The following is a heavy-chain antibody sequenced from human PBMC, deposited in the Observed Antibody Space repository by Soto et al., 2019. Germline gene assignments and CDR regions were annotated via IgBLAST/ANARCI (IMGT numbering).Heavy chain of an antibody. D-gene: IGHD3-3*01. CDR2: INHSGNT. CDR3: ARSPDYDFWSGYYTPRGYYGMDV. J-gene: IGHJ6*02. CDR1: GVPFSGYY. V-gene: IGHV4-34*10. Sequence: SETLSLTCAVYGVPFSGYYWSWIRQSPGKGLEWIGEINHSGNTNYNPSLKSRVTMLVDTSKNQFSLSLSSVTAADTAVYYCARSPDYDFWSGYYTPRGYYGMDVWGQGTTVTVSS.